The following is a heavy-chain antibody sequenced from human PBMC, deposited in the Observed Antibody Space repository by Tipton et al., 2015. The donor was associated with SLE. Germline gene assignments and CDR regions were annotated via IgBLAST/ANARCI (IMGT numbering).Heavy chain of an antibody. V-gene: IGHV3-66*01. D-gene: IGHD1-1*01. CDR2: IYSGGST. Sequence: GSLRLSCAASGFTVSSNYMSWVRQAPGKGLEWVSVIYSGGSTYYADSVKGRFTISRDNAKNSLYLQMNSLRAEDTAVYYCARDLNCNGDFFDIWGQGTVLTVSS. J-gene: IGHJ3*02. CDR3: ARDLNCNGDFFDI. CDR1: GFTVSSNY.